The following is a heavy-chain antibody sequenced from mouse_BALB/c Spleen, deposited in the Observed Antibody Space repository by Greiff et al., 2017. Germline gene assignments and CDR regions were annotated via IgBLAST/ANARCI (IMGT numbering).Heavy chain of an antibody. Sequence: VQLKQSGPELMKPGASVKISCKASGYSFTSYYMHWVKQSHGKSLEWIGYIDPFNGGTSYNQKFKGKATLTVDKSSSTAYMHLSSLTSEDSAVYYCARFPTGTDAMDYWGQGTSVTVSS. CDR3: ARFPTGTDAMDY. J-gene: IGHJ4*01. CDR2: IDPFNGGT. D-gene: IGHD4-1*02. V-gene: IGHV1S135*01. CDR1: GYSFTSYY.